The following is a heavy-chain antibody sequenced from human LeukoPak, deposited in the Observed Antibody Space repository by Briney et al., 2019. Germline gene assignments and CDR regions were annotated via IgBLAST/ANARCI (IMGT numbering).Heavy chain of an antibody. CDR3: ARGVETGDYFDY. J-gene: IGHJ4*02. CDR2: IYYSGST. CDR1: GGSISSSSYY. D-gene: IGHD5-24*01. Sequence: SETLSLTCTVSGGSISSSSYYWGWIRQPPGKGLEWIGSIYYSGSTYYNPSLKSRVTISVDTSKNQFSLKLSSVTAADTAVYYCARGVETGDYFDYWVQGTLVTVSS. V-gene: IGHV4-39*01.